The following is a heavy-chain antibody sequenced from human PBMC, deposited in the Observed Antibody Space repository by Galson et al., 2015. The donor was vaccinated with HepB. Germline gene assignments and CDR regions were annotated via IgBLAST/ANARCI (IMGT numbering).Heavy chain of an antibody. Sequence: SVKVSCKASGYTFTSYYMHWVRQAPGQGLEWMGIINPSGGSTSYAQKLQGRVTMTRDTSTSTVYMELSSLSSEDTAVYYCARDLGRGSGSYFSDYWGQGTLVALSS. V-gene: IGHV1-46*04. CDR1: GYTFTSYY. CDR2: INPSGGST. CDR3: ARDLGRGSGSYFSDY. D-gene: IGHD3-10*01. J-gene: IGHJ4*02.